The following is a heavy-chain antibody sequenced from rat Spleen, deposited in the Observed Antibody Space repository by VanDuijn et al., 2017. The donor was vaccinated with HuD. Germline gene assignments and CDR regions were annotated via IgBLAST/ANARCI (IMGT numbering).Heavy chain of an antibody. CDR1: GFIVSTYD. V-gene: IGHV5-29*01. J-gene: IGHJ4*01. D-gene: IGHD1-8*01. Sequence: EVQLVESDGGLVQPGRSLKLSCAASGFIVSTYDVAWVRQAPTKGLEWVASISYDGSSTYYPDSVKGRFTISRDNAKSTLYLQMNSLRSEDTATYYCTRPHSSHYVMDAWGQGASVTVSS. CDR2: ISYDGSST. CDR3: TRPHSSHYVMDA.